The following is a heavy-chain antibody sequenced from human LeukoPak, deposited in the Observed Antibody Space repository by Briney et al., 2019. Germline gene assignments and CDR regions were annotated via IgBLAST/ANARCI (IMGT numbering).Heavy chain of an antibody. D-gene: IGHD2-15*01. CDR2: INPNRGDT. CDR1: GYTFTGHY. V-gene: IGHV1-2*02. J-gene: IGHJ4*02. CDR3: ARDRRRLLIGDYFDN. Sequence: ASVKVSFKASGYTFTGHYMHWVRQAPGQGLEWMGWINPNRGDTNYAQKFQGRVTMTRDTSISTAYMELNRLRSDDTAIYHCARDRRRLLIGDYFDNWGQGTLVTVSS.